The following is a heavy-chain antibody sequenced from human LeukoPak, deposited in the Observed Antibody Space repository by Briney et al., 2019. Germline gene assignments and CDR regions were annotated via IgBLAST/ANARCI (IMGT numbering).Heavy chain of an antibody. J-gene: IGHJ4*02. D-gene: IGHD2-15*01. Sequence: SETLSLTCTVSGGSISSSSYYWGWIRQPPGKGLEWIGSIYYSGSTYYNPSLKSRVTISVDTSKNQFSLKLSSVTAADTAVYYCARQAGYCSGGSCFPNFDYWGQGILVTVSS. CDR1: GGSISSSSYY. CDR2: IYYSGST. V-gene: IGHV4-39*01. CDR3: ARQAGYCSGGSCFPNFDY.